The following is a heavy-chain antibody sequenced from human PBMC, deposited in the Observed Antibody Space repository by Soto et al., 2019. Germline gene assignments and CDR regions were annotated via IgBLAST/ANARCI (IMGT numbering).Heavy chain of an antibody. Sequence: PSETLSLTCTVSGGSISSGGYYWSWIRQHPGKGLEWIGYIYYSGSTYYNPSLKSRVTISVDTSKNQFSLKLSSVTAADTAVYYCAREKRTYYDYIWGSYRYFWFDPWGQGTLVTVSS. V-gene: IGHV4-31*03. CDR2: IYYSGST. J-gene: IGHJ5*02. CDR3: AREKRTYYDYIWGSYRYFWFDP. D-gene: IGHD3-16*02. CDR1: GGSISSGGYY.